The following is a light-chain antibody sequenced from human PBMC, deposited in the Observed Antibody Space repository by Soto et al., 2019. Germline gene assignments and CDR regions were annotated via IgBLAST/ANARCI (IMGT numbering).Light chain of an antibody. CDR1: SSNIGAGYD. J-gene: IGLJ3*02. CDR2: GTS. CDR3: QSYDSSLSGSGV. Sequence: QPVLTQPPSVSGAPGQRVTISCTGSSSNIGAGYDVHWYQHLPGTAPKLLIYGTSNRPSGVPDRFSGSKSGTSASLAITGLQAEDEADYYCQSYDSSLSGSGVFGGGTKLTVL. V-gene: IGLV1-40*01.